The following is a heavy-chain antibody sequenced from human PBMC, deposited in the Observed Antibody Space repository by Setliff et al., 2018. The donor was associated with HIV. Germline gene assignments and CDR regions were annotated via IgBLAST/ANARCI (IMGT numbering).Heavy chain of an antibody. CDR1: GYTFTDYY. CDR2: IYPNTGGT. V-gene: IGHV1-2*02. D-gene: IGHD4-17*01. CDR3: ARSTTAD. J-gene: IGHJ4*02. Sequence: GASVKVSCKAPGYTFTDYYIHWVRQAPGQGLEWMGWIYPNTGGTNYAQKFQGRVTMTRDTSISTAYMELSRLRSDDTAVYYCARSTTADWGQGTMVTVSS.